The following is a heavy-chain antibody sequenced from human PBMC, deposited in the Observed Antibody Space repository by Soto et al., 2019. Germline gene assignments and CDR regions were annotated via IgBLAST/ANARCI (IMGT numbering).Heavy chain of an antibody. CDR1: GGSISSSSYY. CDR2: IYYSGST. D-gene: IGHD4-17*01. CDR3: ARSFYGLSSLDY. Sequence: PSETLSLTCTVSGGSISSSSYYWGWIRQPPGKGLEWIGSIYYSGSTYYNPSLKSRVTISVDTSKNQFSLKLSSVTAADTAVYYCARSFYGLSSLDYWGQGTLVTVS. V-gene: IGHV4-39*01. J-gene: IGHJ4*02.